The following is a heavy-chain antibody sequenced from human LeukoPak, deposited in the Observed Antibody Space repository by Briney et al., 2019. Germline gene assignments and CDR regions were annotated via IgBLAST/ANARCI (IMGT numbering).Heavy chain of an antibody. D-gene: IGHD6-13*01. CDR2: IYYSGST. CDR1: GGSISSYY. Sequence: SETLSLTCTVSGGSISSYYWNWIRQPPGKGLEWIGYIYYSGSTNYNPSLKSRVTISVDTSKNQFSLKLSSVTAADTAVYYCARSGSGYSSSWRQFDYWGQGTLVTVSS. CDR3: ARSGSGYSSSWRQFDY. J-gene: IGHJ4*02. V-gene: IGHV4-59*01.